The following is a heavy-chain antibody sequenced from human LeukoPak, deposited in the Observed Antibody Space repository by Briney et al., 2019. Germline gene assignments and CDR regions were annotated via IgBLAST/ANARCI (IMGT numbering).Heavy chain of an antibody. Sequence: SETLSLTCVVSGYSIGSGYHWGWIRQPPGEGLEWIGSVYRSGSTYYNPSLKSRVTISVDTSKNQISLKVRSVTAADTAVYYCAREDWVFDYWGQGILVTVSS. V-gene: IGHV4-38-2*02. J-gene: IGHJ4*02. CDR1: GYSIGSGYH. CDR2: VYRSGST. D-gene: IGHD3/OR15-3a*01. CDR3: AREDWVFDY.